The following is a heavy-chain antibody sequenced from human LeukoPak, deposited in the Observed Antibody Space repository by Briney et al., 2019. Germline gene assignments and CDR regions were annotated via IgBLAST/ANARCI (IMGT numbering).Heavy chain of an antibody. J-gene: IGHJ3*02. D-gene: IGHD4-11*01. V-gene: IGHV3-11*01. CDR2: ISSSGSTI. Sequence: GGSLRLSCAASGFTFSDYYMSWIRQAPGKGLEWVSYISSSGSTIYYADSVKGRFTISRDNARNSLYLQMNSLRAEDTAVYYCARAVSFDAFDIWGQGTMVTVSS. CDR1: GFTFSDYY. CDR3: ARAVSFDAFDI.